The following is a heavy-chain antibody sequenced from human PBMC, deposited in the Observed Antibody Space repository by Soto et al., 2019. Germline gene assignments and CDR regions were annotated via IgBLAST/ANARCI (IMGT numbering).Heavy chain of an antibody. Sequence: PGGSLRLSCAASGFPFDDYTMTWVRQAPGKGLKRGPLISWGGGSTYYADSVKGRFTISRDNSKNSLYLQMNSLRTEDTALYNCAKDYEPYCSSTSCYPTGYGMDVWGQGTTVTVSS. D-gene: IGHD2-2*01. J-gene: IGHJ6*02. V-gene: IGHV3-43*01. CDR2: ISWGGGST. CDR3: AKDYEPYCSSTSCYPTGYGMDV. CDR1: GFPFDDYT.